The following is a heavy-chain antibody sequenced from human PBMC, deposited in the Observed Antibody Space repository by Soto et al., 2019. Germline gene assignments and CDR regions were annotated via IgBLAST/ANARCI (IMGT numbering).Heavy chain of an antibody. CDR1: DASIRSSSNY. CDR2: IYYSGIT. CDR3: ARLGGSYAAPHFDY. Sequence: SETMSLTCTVSDASIRSSSNYWGWIRKTPGKGLEWIGNIYYSGITYYNAPLKSRVTLSVDTSKNQFSLKLSSVTAADTAVYYCARLGGSYAAPHFDYWGQGTLVT. V-gene: IGHV4-39*07. J-gene: IGHJ4*02. D-gene: IGHD1-26*01.